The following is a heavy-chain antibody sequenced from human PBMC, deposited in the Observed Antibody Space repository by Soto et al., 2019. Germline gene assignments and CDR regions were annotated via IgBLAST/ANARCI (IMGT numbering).Heavy chain of an antibody. Sequence: SETLSLTCAVSGGSISSGGYSWSWIRQPPGKGLEWIGYIYHSGSTYYNPSLKSRVTISVDRSKNQFSLKLSSVTAADTAVYYCARGTPAPFDYWGQGTLVTVSS. J-gene: IGHJ4*02. CDR1: GGSISSGGYS. CDR3: ARGTPAPFDY. V-gene: IGHV4-30-2*01. CDR2: IYHSGST. D-gene: IGHD1-1*01.